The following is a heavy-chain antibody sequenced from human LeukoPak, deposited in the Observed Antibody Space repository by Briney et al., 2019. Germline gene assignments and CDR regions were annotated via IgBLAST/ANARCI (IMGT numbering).Heavy chain of an antibody. V-gene: IGHV4-4*07. Sequence: SETLSLTCTVSGGSISSYYWSWIRQPAGKGLEWIGRIYTSGSTNYNPSLKSRVTMSVDTSKNQFSLKLSSVTAADTAVYYCARDLMSGYCSGGSCYRSGFDPWGQGTLVTVSS. CDR2: IYTSGST. D-gene: IGHD2-15*01. CDR1: GGSISSYY. CDR3: ARDLMSGYCSGGSCYRSGFDP. J-gene: IGHJ5*02.